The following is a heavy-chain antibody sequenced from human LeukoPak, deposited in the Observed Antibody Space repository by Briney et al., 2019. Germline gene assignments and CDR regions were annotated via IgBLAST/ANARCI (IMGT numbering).Heavy chain of an antibody. V-gene: IGHV3-21*01. CDR2: ISSSSSYI. J-gene: IGHJ4*02. CDR3: ARKYCSGGSCYSGIGD. CDR1: GFTFSSYS. D-gene: IGHD2-15*01. Sequence: GGSLRLSCAASGFTFSSYSMSWVRQAPGKGLEWVSSISSSSSYIYYADSVKGRFTISRDNAKNSLYLQMNSLRAEDTAVYYCARKYCSGGSCYSGIGDWGQGTLVTVSS.